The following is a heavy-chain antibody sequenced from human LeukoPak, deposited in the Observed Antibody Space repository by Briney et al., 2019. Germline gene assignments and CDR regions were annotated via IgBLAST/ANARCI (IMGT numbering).Heavy chain of an antibody. V-gene: IGHV3-23*01. Sequence: GGSLRLSCAVSGITLSNYGMSWVRQAPGKGLEWVAGISGSGGGTNYADSVKGRFTISRDNSRNTLFLQMNSLRAEDTAVYFCAKRGVVIRVVLVGFHKEAYYFDSWGRGALVTVSS. CDR3: AKRGVVIRVVLVGFHKEAYYFDS. J-gene: IGHJ4*02. CDR2: ISGSGGGT. CDR1: GITLSNYG. D-gene: IGHD3-10*01.